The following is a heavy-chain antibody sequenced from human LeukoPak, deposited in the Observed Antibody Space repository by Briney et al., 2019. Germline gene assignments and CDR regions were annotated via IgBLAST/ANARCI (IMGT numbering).Heavy chain of an antibody. CDR3: ARHSASSSWYVYFDY. D-gene: IGHD6-13*01. Sequence: GESLKISCKGSGYSFTSYCIGWVRQMPGKGLEWMGIIYPGDSDTRYSPSFQGQVTISADKSISTAYLQWSSLKASDTAMYYCARHSASSSWYVYFDYWGQGTLVTVSS. V-gene: IGHV5-51*01. CDR1: GYSFTSYC. CDR2: IYPGDSDT. J-gene: IGHJ4*02.